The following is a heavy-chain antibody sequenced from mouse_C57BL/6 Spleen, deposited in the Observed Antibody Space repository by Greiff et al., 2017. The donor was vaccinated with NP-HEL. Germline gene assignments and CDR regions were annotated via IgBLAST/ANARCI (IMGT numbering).Heavy chain of an antibody. CDR2: IWWDDDK. CDR1: GFSLSTCGMG. J-gene: IGHJ2*01. CDR3: ARIAGIYDGYYYFDY. V-gene: IGHV8-8*01. D-gene: IGHD2-3*01. Sequence: VKLVESGPGILQPSQTLSLTCSFSGFSLSTCGMGVGWIRQPSGKGLEWLAHIWWDDDKYYNPALKRRLTISKDTSKNQVFLKIANVDTADTATYYCARIAGIYDGYYYFDYWGQGTTLTVSS.